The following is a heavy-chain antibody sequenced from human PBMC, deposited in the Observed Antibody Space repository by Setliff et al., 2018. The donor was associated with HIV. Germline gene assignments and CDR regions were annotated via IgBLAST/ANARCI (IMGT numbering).Heavy chain of an antibody. V-gene: IGHV1-2*06. Sequence: ASVKVSCKPSGYPFTGYYMHWVRQAPGQGLEWMGRINPNTGGTNSAQKFQGRVTMTTDTSISTAYMELTGLRFDDTAVYYCARLNSGLNAFDIWGQGTMVTVSS. CDR1: GYPFTGYY. J-gene: IGHJ3*02. CDR3: ARLNSGLNAFDI. D-gene: IGHD3-22*01. CDR2: INPNTGGT.